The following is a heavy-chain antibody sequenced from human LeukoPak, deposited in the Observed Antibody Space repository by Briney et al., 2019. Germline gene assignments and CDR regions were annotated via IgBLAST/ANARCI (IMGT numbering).Heavy chain of an antibody. J-gene: IGHJ3*02. CDR2: IYYSGST. Sequence: SETLSLTCTASGGSISSYYWSWIRQPPGKGLEWIGYIYYSGSTNYNPSLKSRVTISVDTSKNQFSLKLSSVTAADTAVYYCARDGGGYDYAFDIWGQGTMVTVSS. V-gene: IGHV4-59*01. CDR3: ARDGGGYDYAFDI. D-gene: IGHD5-12*01. CDR1: GGSISSYY.